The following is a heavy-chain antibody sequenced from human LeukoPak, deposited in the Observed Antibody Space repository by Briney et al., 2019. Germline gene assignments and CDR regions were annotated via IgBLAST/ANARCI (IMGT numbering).Heavy chain of an antibody. D-gene: IGHD3-3*01. CDR3: AKHPLRITIFGVVPPDY. J-gene: IGHJ4*02. CDR1: GFTSSSYA. V-gene: IGHV3-23*01. CDR2: ISGSGGST. Sequence: GGSLRLSCAASGFTSSSYAMSWVRQAPGKGLEWVSAISGSGGSTYYADSVKGRFTISRDNSKNTLYLQMNSLRAEDTAVYYCAKHPLRITIFGVVPPDYWGQGTLVTISS.